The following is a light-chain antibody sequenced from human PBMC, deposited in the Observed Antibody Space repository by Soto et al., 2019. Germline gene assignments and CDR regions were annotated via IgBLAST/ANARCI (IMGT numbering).Light chain of an antibody. CDR2: DAS. V-gene: IGKV3-11*01. J-gene: IGKJ4*01. Sequence: EIVLTQSPATLSLSPGERATLSCRASQSVSSYLAWYQQKPGQAPRLLIYDASNRATGIPARFRGSGSETDFTLTISSLETEDFAVYYCQQRSNWPSVTFGGGTKVEIK. CDR3: QQRSNWPSVT. CDR1: QSVSSY.